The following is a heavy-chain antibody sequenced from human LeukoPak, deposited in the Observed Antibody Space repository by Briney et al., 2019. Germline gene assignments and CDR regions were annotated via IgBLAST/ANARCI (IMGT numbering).Heavy chain of an antibody. CDR2: IRYDGSNE. Sequence: PGGSLRLSCVASGSTFSTYGMHWVRQAPGKGLEWVAFIRYDGSNEYLDSVKGRFTISRDNAKNSLYLQMNSLRAEDTALYYCAKDSGSYAATLDYWGQGTLVTVSS. J-gene: IGHJ4*02. D-gene: IGHD3-10*01. CDR1: GSTFSTYG. V-gene: IGHV3-30*02. CDR3: AKDSGSYAATLDY.